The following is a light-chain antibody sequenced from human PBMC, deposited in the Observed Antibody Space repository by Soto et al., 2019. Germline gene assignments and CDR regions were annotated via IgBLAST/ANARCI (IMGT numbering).Light chain of an antibody. J-gene: IGKJ1*01. CDR2: AAS. CDR3: QRYNGAST. Sequence: DIQMTQSPSSLSASVGDRVTITCRASQAISNYLAWYQQKPGRVPTLLISAASTLQSRVPSRFSGSGFGTDFTLTITSLQPEDVATYYCQRYNGASTFGQGTKVEI. V-gene: IGKV1-27*01. CDR1: QAISNY.